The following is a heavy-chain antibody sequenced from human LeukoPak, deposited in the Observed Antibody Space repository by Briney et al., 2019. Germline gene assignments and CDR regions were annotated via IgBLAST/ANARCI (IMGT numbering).Heavy chain of an antibody. J-gene: IGHJ4*02. D-gene: IGHD3-9*01. V-gene: IGHV3-21*01. Sequence: PGGSLRLSCAASGFTSSSYSMNWVRQAPGKGLEWVSSISSSSSYIYYADSVKGRFTISRDNAKNSLYLQMNSLRAEDTAVYYCARVGILTGYGSFDYWGQGTLVTVSS. CDR2: ISSSSSYI. CDR3: ARVGILTGYGSFDY. CDR1: GFTSSSYS.